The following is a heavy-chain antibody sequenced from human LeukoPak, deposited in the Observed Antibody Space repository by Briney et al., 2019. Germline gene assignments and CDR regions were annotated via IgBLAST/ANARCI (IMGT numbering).Heavy chain of an antibody. CDR2: IDMSATTI. CDR3: AKDILTGYGFDP. V-gene: IGHV3-11*04. J-gene: IGHJ5*02. D-gene: IGHD3-9*01. CDR1: GFTFSDYY. Sequence: PGGSLRLSCAASGFTFSDYYMGWVRQAPGKGLECVSYIDMSATTIYYADSVKGRFTISRDNSKNTLYLQMNSLRAEDTAVYYCAKDILTGYGFDPWGQGTLVTVSS.